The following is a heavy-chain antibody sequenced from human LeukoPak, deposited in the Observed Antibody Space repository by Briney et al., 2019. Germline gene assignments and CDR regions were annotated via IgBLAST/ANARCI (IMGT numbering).Heavy chain of an antibody. CDR2: IKQDGDEK. CDR3: ASHDYGDYASFDY. D-gene: IGHD4-17*01. J-gene: IGHJ4*02. V-gene: IGHV3-7*03. CDR1: GFTFSRYW. Sequence: GGSLRLSCVVSGFTFSRYWMSWVRQAPGKGLEWVASIKQDGDEKYYVDSVKGRFTIPRDNAKKSLYLQMNSLRAEDTAVYYCASHDYGDYASFDYWGQGTLVTVSS.